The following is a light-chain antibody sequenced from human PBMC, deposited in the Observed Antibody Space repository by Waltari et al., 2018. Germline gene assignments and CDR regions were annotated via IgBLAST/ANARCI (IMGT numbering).Light chain of an antibody. CDR1: QSISKY. V-gene: IGKV3-20*01. CDR2: DTS. J-gene: IGKJ1*01. Sequence: EIVLTQSPGTLSLSPGERATLSCRASQSISKYLAWYQQKPDQAPKLLIYDTSTRATGIPDRFSGSGSWTDFSLTISRLEPEDFAVYYCQKYGTLPATFGQGTKVELK. CDR3: QKYGTLPAT.